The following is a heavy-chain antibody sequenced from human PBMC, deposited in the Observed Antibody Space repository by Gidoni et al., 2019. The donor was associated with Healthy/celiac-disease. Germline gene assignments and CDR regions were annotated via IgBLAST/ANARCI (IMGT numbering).Heavy chain of an antibody. D-gene: IGHD6-19*01. Sequence: QLQLQESGPGLVKPSETLSLTCTVSGCSISSSSYYWGWIRHPPGKGLEWIGSIYYSGGTYYNPSLKSRVTISVDTSKNQFSLKLSSVTAADTAVYYCARVEAVAGLFDPWGQGTLVTVSS. CDR2: IYYSGGT. J-gene: IGHJ5*02. CDR3: ARVEAVAGLFDP. V-gene: IGHV4-39*07. CDR1: GCSISSSSYY.